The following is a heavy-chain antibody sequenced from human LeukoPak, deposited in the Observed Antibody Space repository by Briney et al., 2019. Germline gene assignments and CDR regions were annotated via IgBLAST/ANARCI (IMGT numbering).Heavy chain of an antibody. J-gene: IGHJ6*02. CDR2: IWYDGSNK. Sequence: GGSLRLSCAASGFTFSSYGMHWVRQAPGKGLEWVAVIWYDGSNKYYADSVKGRFTISRDNSKNTLYLQMNSLRAEDTAVYYCARPYGDYDYYYYGMDVWGQGTTVTVSS. V-gene: IGHV3-33*01. D-gene: IGHD4-17*01. CDR1: GFTFSSYG. CDR3: ARPYGDYDYYYYGMDV.